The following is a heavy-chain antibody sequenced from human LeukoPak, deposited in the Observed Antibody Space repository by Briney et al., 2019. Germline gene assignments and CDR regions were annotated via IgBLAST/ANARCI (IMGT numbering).Heavy chain of an antibody. D-gene: IGHD4-17*01. CDR2: LYSGGST. CDR1: GFTVSSNY. Sequence: GGSLRLFCAASGFTVSSNYMSWVRQAPGKGLEWVSVLYSGGSTYYADSVKGRFTISRDNSKNTLYLQMNSLRAEDTAVYYCARDNDYGAYYFGSWGQGTLVTVSS. V-gene: IGHV3-66*01. CDR3: ARDNDYGAYYFGS. J-gene: IGHJ4*02.